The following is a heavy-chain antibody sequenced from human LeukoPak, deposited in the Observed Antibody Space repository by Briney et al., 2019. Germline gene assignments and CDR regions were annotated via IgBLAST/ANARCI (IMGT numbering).Heavy chain of an antibody. Sequence: PGGSLRLSCAASGFTFSSYAMSSVRQVPGKGLEWVSVISGSGDNTYYADSVKGRFTISRDNSKNMLYLQMNSLRAEDTAVYYCAKWKYSNSGIDDYWGQGTLVTVSS. V-gene: IGHV3-23*01. CDR3: AKWKYSNSGIDDY. CDR1: GFTFSSYA. CDR2: ISGSGDNT. D-gene: IGHD6-6*01. J-gene: IGHJ4*02.